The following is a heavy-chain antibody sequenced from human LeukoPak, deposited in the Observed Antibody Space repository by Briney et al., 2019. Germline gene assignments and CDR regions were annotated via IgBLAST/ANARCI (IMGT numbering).Heavy chain of an antibody. CDR2: IIPIFGTA. CDR1: GGTFSSYA. J-gene: IGHJ6*02. Sequence: LWASVKVSCKASGGTFSSYAISWVRQAPGQGLEWMGGIIPIFGTANYAQKFQGRVTITTDESTSTAYMGLRSLRSDDTAVYYCARDLYSGYVIDFYYYGMDVWGQGTTVTVSS. D-gene: IGHD5-12*01. CDR3: ARDLYSGYVIDFYYYGMDV. V-gene: IGHV1-69*05.